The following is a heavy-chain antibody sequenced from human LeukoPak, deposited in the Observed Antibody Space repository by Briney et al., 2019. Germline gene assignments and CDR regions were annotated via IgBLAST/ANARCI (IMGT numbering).Heavy chain of an antibody. V-gene: IGHV3-23*01. CDR3: AKDSGGTYFYYYYFMDV. D-gene: IGHD1-26*01. CDR2: ISAGGATI. J-gene: IGHJ6*03. Sequence: GGSLRLSCAASGFSFSTYAMSWVPHAPGKGLEWVSAISAGGATIYYADSVKGRFTVSRDNSKNTLYLQMNSLRDEDTAVYYCAKDSGGTYFYYYYFMDVWGKGTTVTVSS. CDR1: GFSFSTYA.